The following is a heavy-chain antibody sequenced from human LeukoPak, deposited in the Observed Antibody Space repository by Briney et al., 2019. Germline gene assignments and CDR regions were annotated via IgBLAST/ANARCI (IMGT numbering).Heavy chain of an antibody. V-gene: IGHV3-7*05. CDR1: GFIFSSYW. D-gene: IGHD2/OR15-2a*01. Sequence: GGSLRLSCAASGFIFSSYWMTWVRQAPGKGLEWVANIKQDGSEKYYVDSVKGRFTISRDNVKNSLYLQMNSLRAEDTAVFYCPSDRYFIIYGFDFFDHWGQGTLVTVSS. CDR3: PSDRYFIIYGFDFFDH. J-gene: IGHJ4*02. CDR2: IKQDGSEK.